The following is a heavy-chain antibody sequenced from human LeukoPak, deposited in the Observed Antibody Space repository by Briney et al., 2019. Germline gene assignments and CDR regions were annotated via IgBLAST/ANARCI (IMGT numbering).Heavy chain of an antibody. J-gene: IGHJ4*02. CDR3: AREGNYGGFNSQADFDY. CDR2: IIPILGIA. D-gene: IGHD4-23*01. CDR1: GGTFSSYA. V-gene: IGHV1-69*04. Sequence: EASVKVSCKASGGTFSSYAISWVRQAPGQGLEWMGRIIPILGIANYAQKFQGRVTITADKSTSTAYMELSSLRSEDTAVYYCAREGNYGGFNSQADFDYWGQGTLVTVSS.